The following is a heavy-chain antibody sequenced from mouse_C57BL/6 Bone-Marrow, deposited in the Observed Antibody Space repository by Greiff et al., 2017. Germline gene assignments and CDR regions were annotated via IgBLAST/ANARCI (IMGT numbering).Heavy chain of an antibody. Sequence: VQLQQSGPELVKPGASVKISCKASGYAFSSSWMNWVKQRPGKGLEWIGRIYPGDGDTNYNGKFKGKATLTADKSSSTAYMQLSSLTSEDSAVYFCARNYGNLYWYFDVWGTGTTVTVSS. CDR2: IYPGDGDT. V-gene: IGHV1-82*01. D-gene: IGHD2-1*01. CDR3: ARNYGNLYWYFDV. J-gene: IGHJ1*03. CDR1: GYAFSSSW.